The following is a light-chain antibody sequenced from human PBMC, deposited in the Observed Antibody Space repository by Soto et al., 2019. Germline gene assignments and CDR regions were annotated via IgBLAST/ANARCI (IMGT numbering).Light chain of an antibody. J-gene: IGLJ2*01. V-gene: IGLV1-40*01. CDR1: SSNIGAAYD. CDR2: GNS. Sequence: QSVLTQPPSVSGAPGQRVTISCTGSSSNIGAAYDVHWYQQLPGTAPKLLIYGNSNRPSGVPDRFSGSKSGTSASLAIAGLQAEVGPDHAAAAYDSSLTGSTVVFAGGTQHTVL. CDR3: AAYDSSLTGSTVV.